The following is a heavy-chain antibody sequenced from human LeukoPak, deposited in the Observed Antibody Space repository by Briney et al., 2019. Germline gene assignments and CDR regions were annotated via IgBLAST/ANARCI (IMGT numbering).Heavy chain of an antibody. CDR1: GGSISNYY. CDR3: ARARNYPDAFDI. V-gene: IGHV4-59*01. Sequence: SETLSLTCTVSGGSISNYYWAWIRQPPGKGLEWIGYIYDTGSTKYNPSLKSRLTISLHTSRNQFSLNLSSLTAADTAIYYCARARNYPDAFDIWGQGTMVTVSS. CDR2: IYDTGST. D-gene: IGHD5-24*01. J-gene: IGHJ3*02.